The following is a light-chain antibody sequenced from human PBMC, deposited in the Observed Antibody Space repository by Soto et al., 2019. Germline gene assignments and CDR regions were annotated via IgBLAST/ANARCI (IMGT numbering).Light chain of an antibody. Sequence: IVLTQSPGTLSLSPGERATLSCRASQTVSGSHLAWYQQKPGQAPRLIIYGASTRPTGIPDRFSGSGSGTDFTLTITRLEPAEFAVYYCQQYGGAPPEYPCGQGTKLEIK. J-gene: IGKJ2*01. CDR2: GAS. V-gene: IGKV3-20*01. CDR1: QTVSGSH. CDR3: QQYGGAPPEYP.